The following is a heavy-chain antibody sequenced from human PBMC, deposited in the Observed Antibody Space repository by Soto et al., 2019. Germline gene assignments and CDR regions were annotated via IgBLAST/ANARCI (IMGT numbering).Heavy chain of an antibody. CDR1: GFTFSSYW. Sequence: PGGSLRLSCAASGFTFSSYWMHWVRQAPGKGLVSVSRINSDGSSTSYADSVKGRFTISRDNAKNTLYLQMNSLRAEDTAVYYCAREYCSGGSCYWGPYYYGMDVWGQGTTVTVSS. V-gene: IGHV3-74*01. CDR3: AREYCSGGSCYWGPYYYGMDV. J-gene: IGHJ6*02. D-gene: IGHD2-15*01. CDR2: INSDGSST.